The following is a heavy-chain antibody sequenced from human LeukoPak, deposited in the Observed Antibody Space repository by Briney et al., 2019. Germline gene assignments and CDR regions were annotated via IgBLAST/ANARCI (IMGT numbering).Heavy chain of an antibody. J-gene: IGHJ4*02. CDR1: GYVFTAYY. D-gene: IGHD3-10*01. V-gene: IGHV1-2*02. Sequence: ASVKVSCKASGYVFTAYYIHWVRRAPGQGLEWVAWINPNTGGTNYAQNFQGRVSLNRDTSISTAYMELRGLRFDDTALYYCARDEEMTSGSGAGYCFEHWGQGTLVTVSS. CDR3: ARDEEMTSGSGAGYCFEH. CDR2: INPNTGGT.